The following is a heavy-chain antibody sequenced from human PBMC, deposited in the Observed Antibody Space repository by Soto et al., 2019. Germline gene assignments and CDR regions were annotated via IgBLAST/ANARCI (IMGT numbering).Heavy chain of an antibody. CDR2: IYYSGST. CDR1: GGSISSGGYY. CDR3: AREAIPLGGGMDV. J-gene: IGHJ6*02. Sequence: QVQLQESGPGLVKPSQTLSLTCTVSGGSISSGGYYWSWIGQHPGKGLEWIGYIYYSGSTYYNPSLKSRVTISVDTSKNQFSLKLSSVTAADTAVYYCAREAIPLGGGMDVWGQGTTVTVSS. V-gene: IGHV4-31*03.